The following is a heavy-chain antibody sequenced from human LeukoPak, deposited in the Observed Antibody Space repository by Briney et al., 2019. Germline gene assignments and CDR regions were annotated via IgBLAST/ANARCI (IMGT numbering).Heavy chain of an antibody. CDR1: GYSFTSYW. CDR3: ARRTTVTTYDAFDI. J-gene: IGHJ3*02. CDR2: IYPGDSDT. D-gene: IGHD4-17*01. V-gene: IGHV5-51*01. Sequence: TGESLKISCKGSGYSFTSYWIGWVRQMPGKGLEWMGIIYPGDSDTRYSPSFQGQVTISADKSISTAYLQWSGLKASDTAMYYCARRTTVTTYDAFDIWGQGTMVTVSS.